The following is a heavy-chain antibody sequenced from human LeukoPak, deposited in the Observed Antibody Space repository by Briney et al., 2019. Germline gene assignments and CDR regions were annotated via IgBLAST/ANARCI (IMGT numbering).Heavy chain of an antibody. CDR3: ARRRLRPSIIIDC. Sequence: SETLSLTCTVSGGSISSNSYYWGWIRQPPGKGLEWIGSIYYSGGTYYNPSLKSRVTISVDTSKNQFSLKLSSVTAADTAIYYCARRRLRPSIIIDCWGQGTLVTVSS. D-gene: IGHD4-17*01. J-gene: IGHJ4*02. CDR2: IYYSGGT. V-gene: IGHV4-39*01. CDR1: GGSISSNSYY.